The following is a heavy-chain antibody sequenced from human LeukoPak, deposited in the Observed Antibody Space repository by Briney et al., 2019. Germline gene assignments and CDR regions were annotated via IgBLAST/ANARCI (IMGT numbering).Heavy chain of an antibody. Sequence: ASVKVSCKASGYTFTSYGISWERQAPGQGLEWMGWISAYNGNTNYAQKLQGRVTMTTDTSTSTAYMELRSLRSDDTAVYYCASKIYCGGDCYYFDYWGQGTLVTVSS. J-gene: IGHJ4*02. CDR1: GYTFTSYG. V-gene: IGHV1-18*01. CDR3: ASKIYCGGDCYYFDY. D-gene: IGHD2-21*01. CDR2: ISAYNGNT.